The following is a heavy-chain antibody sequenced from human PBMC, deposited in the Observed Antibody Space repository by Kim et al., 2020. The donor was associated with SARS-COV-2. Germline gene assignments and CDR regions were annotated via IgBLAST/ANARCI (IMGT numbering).Heavy chain of an antibody. V-gene: IGHV5-51*01. CDR3: ARLVTMVRGEDQFDY. CDR2: IYPGDSDT. D-gene: IGHD3-10*01. Sequence: GESLKISCKGSGYSFTSYWIGWVRQMPGKGLEWMGIIYPGDSDTRYSPSFQGQVTISADKSISTAYLQWSSLKASDTAMYYCARLVTMVRGEDQFDYWGQGTLVTVSS. CDR1: GYSFTSYW. J-gene: IGHJ4*02.